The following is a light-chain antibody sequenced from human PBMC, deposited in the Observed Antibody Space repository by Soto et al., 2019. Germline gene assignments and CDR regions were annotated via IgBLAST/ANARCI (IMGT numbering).Light chain of an antibody. J-gene: IGKJ3*01. CDR2: KAS. CDR3: QQYHSYPFT. V-gene: IGKV1-5*03. CDR1: QSITNW. Sequence: DIQMTQSPSTLSASVGDRLSITCRASQSITNWLAWYQQKPGKAPKLLIYKASSLQSEVPSRFSGSASGPKFTLTISSLQPDDFATYYCQQYHSYPFTFGPGTKVDIK.